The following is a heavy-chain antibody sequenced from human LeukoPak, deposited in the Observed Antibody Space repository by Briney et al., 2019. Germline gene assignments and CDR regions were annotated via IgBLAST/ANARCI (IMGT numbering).Heavy chain of an antibody. J-gene: IGHJ4*02. D-gene: IGHD1-26*01. CDR3: ARGAMVGAPLSDFDY. CDR1: GYSFTSYW. V-gene: IGHV5-51*01. Sequence: GESLKISCKGSGYSFTSYWIGWVRQMPGKGLEWMGIIYPGDSDTRYSPSFQGQVTISADKSISTAYLQWSSLKASDTAMYYCARGAMVGAPLSDFDYWGQGTLVTVSS. CDR2: IYPGDSDT.